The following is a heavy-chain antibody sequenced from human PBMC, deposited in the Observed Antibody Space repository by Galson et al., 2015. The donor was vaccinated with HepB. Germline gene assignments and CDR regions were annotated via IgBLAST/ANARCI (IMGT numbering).Heavy chain of an antibody. J-gene: IGHJ6*02. D-gene: IGHD3-16*01. CDR2: IIPIFGTT. CDR3: ARGGRVAGRFCGMDV. V-gene: IGHV1-69*13. Sequence: SVKVSCKASGGTFSSYAISWVRQAPGQGLEWMGGIIPIFGTTDNAQKFQGRVTITADESTTTAYMELSNLRSEDTAVYYCARGGRVAGRFCGMDVWGQGTTVTVSS. CDR1: GGTFSSYA.